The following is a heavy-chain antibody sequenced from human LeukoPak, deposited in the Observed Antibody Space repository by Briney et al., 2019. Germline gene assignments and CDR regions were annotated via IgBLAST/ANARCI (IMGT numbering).Heavy chain of an antibody. J-gene: IGHJ4*02. D-gene: IGHD5-24*01. CDR1: GGSISSYY. Sequence: PSETLSLTCTVSGGSISSYYWGWIRQPPGKGLEWIGNIYYSGSTYYHPSLKSRVTISVDTSKNQFSLNLSSVTAADTAVYYCARHRSGWLQSSFDYWGQGTLVTVSS. CDR3: ARHRSGWLQSSFDY. V-gene: IGHV4-39*01. CDR2: IYYSGST.